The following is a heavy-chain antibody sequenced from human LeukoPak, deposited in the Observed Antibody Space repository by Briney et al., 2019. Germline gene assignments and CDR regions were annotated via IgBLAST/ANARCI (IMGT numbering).Heavy chain of an antibody. D-gene: IGHD3-22*01. CDR3: ARASHGSGYYDY. Sequence: ASVKVPCKASGYTFTSYYKHWVRQAPGQGLEWMGIINPSGGSTSYAQKFQGRVTMTRDTSTSTVYMELSSLRSEDTAVYYCARASHGSGYYDYWGQGTLVTVSS. CDR1: GYTFTSYY. V-gene: IGHV1-46*01. J-gene: IGHJ4*02. CDR2: INPSGGST.